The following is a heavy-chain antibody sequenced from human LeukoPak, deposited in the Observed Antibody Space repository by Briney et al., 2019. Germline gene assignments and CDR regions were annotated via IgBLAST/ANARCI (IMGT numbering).Heavy chain of an antibody. J-gene: IGHJ4*02. CDR1: GGSFSGYY. V-gene: IGHV4-34*01. CDR2: INHSGST. D-gene: IGHD2-2*01. CDR3: ARKCSSTSCYNC. Sequence: SETLSLTCAVYGGSFSGYYWSWIRQPPGKGLEWIGEINHSGSTNYNPSLKSRVTISVDTSKNQFSLKLSSVTAADTAVYYCARKCSSTSCYNCWGQGTLVTVSS.